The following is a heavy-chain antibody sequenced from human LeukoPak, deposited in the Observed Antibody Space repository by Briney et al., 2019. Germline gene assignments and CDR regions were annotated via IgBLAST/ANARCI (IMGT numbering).Heavy chain of an antibody. D-gene: IGHD6-19*01. CDR1: GGSISSYY. Sequence: SETLSLTCTVSGGSISSYYWSWIRQPPGKGLEWIGYIHTSGSTNYNPSLKSRVTMSVDTSKNQFSLKLSSVTAADTAVYYCARGNYSSGWYGDYWGQGTLVTVSS. CDR3: ARGNYSSGWYGDY. CDR2: IHTSGST. V-gene: IGHV4-4*09. J-gene: IGHJ4*02.